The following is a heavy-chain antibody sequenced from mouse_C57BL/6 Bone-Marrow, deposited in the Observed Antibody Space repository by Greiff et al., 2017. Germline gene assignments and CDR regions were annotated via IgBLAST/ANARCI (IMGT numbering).Heavy chain of an antibody. CDR2: IYPRSGNT. V-gene: IGHV1-81*01. CDR3: ARELRLDAMDY. CDR1: GYTFTSYG. J-gene: IGHJ4*01. D-gene: IGHD3-2*02. Sequence: VKLQESGAELARPGASVKLSCKASGYTFTSYGISWVKQRTGQGLEWIGEIYPRSGNTYYNEKFKGKATLTADKSSSTAYMELRSLTSEDSAVYFCARELRLDAMDYWGQGTSVTVSS.